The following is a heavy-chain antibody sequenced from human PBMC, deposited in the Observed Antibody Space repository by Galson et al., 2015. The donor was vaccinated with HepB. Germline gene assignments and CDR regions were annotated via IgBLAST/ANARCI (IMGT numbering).Heavy chain of an antibody. CDR2: ISYDGSNK. CDR1: GFTFSSYA. CDR3: ARGGGLWFGESMLFLFDY. J-gene: IGHJ4*02. D-gene: IGHD3-10*01. Sequence: SLRLSCAASGFTFSSYAMHWVRQAPGKGLDWVAFISYDGSNKYYADSVKGRFTISRDNSKNTLYLQMNSLGAEDTAVYYCARGGGLWFGESMLFLFDYWGQGTLVTVSS. V-gene: IGHV3-30-3*01.